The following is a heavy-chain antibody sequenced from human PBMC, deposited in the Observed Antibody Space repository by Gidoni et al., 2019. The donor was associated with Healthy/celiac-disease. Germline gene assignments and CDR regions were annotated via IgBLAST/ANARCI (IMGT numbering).Heavy chain of an antibody. CDR3: AKDGY. J-gene: IGHJ4*02. V-gene: IGHV3-30*18. CDR1: GFTFSSYG. Sequence: QVQLVESGGGVVQPGRSLRLSCEASGFTFSSYGMHWVRQAPGKGLEWVAVISYDGSNKYYADSVKGRFTISRDNSKNTLYLQMNSLRAEDTAVYYCAKDGYWGQGTLVTVSS. CDR2: ISYDGSNK.